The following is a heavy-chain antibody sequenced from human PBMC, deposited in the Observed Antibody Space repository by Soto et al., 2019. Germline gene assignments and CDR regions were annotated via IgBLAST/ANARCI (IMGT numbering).Heavy chain of an antibody. D-gene: IGHD2-21*02. J-gene: IGHJ6*02. CDR2: IWYDGSNK. CDR1: GFTFSSYG. Sequence: QVQLVESGGGVVQPGRSLRLSCAASGFTFSSYGMHWVRQAPGKGLEWVAVIWYDGSNKSYADSVKGRFTISRDNSTNTLYLQMNSLRAEDTAVYYCARDKGGPDSYSYYGMDFRGQGTTVTVSS. CDR3: ARDKGGPDSYSYYGMDF. V-gene: IGHV3-33*01.